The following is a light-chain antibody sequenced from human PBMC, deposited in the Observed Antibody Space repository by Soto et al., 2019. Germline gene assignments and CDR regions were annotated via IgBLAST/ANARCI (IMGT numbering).Light chain of an antibody. CDR2: DAS. CDR3: QQYNSWPLT. V-gene: IGKV3-11*01. J-gene: IGKJ4*01. CDR1: QSVNSY. Sequence: IVLTQSPATLSLSPGERATLSCRASQSVNSYLAWYQQKPGQAPRLLIYDASNRATGIPARFSGSGSGTDFTLTISSLEPEDFAVYYCQQYNSWPLTFGGGTKVDIK.